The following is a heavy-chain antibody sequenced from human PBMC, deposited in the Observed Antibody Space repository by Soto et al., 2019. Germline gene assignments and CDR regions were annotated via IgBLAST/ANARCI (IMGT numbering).Heavy chain of an antibody. D-gene: IGHD1-7*01. Sequence: GGSLRLSCAASGFTFSSDSMGWVRQAPGKGLEWVASISSSGSFVNYADSVKGRFTISRDNAKNSLYLQMRSLKDEDTAVYYCARDPPSGTTLDWFDSWGQGTRVTAPQ. CDR3: ARDPPSGTTLDWFDS. CDR1: GFTFSSDS. CDR2: ISSSGSFV. J-gene: IGHJ5*01. V-gene: IGHV3-21*01.